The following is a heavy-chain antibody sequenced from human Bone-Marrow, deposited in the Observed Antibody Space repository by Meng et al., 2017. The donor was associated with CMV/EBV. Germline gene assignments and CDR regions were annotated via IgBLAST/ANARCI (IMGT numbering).Heavy chain of an antibody. CDR3: ARVIAAAGGDYYYGMDV. CDR1: GGSFSGYY. J-gene: IGHJ6*02. V-gene: IGHV4-34*01. CDR2: INHSGST. D-gene: IGHD6-13*01. Sequence: GSLRLSCAVYGGSFSGYYWSWIRQPPGKGLEWIGEINHSGSTNYNPSLKSRVTISVDTSKNQFSLKLSSVTAADTAVYYCARVIAAAGGDYYYGMDVWGQGTTVTVSS.